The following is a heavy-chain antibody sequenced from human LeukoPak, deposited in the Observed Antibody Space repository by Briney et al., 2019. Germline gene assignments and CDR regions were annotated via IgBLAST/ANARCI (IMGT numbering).Heavy chain of an antibody. D-gene: IGHD2-2*01. CDR3: AGHCSSIGCSNYFDY. J-gene: IGHJ4*02. CDR1: GFTFSRFD. CDR2: MSYDGSDA. Sequence: GGSLRLSCAASGFTFSRFDMHWVRQARGKGLEGGADMSYDGSDAYYADSVKGRFTTSRDPSKNTLYLQMGSLRAEDTAVHYCAGHCSSIGCSNYFDYWGQGTLVTVSS. V-gene: IGHV3-30*15.